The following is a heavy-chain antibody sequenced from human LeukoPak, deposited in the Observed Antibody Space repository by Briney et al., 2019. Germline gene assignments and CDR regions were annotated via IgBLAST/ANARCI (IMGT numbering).Heavy chain of an antibody. CDR3: ARDGGYSYGFDY. CDR2: IYYSGST. V-gene: IGHV4-59*01. CDR1: GGSISSYY. Sequence: SETLSLTCTVSGGSISSYYWSWIRQPPGKELEWIGYIYYSGSTNYNPSLKSRVTISVDTSKNQFSLKLSSVTAADTAVYYCARDGGYSYGFDYWGQGTLVTVSS. J-gene: IGHJ4*02. D-gene: IGHD5-18*01.